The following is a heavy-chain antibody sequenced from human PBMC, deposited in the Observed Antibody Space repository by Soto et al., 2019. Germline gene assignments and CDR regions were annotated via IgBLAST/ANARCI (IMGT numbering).Heavy chain of an antibody. D-gene: IGHD3-10*01. CDR1: GLRFNNYA. CDR2: ISGSGTAT. J-gene: IGHJ5*02. Sequence: PGGSLRLSCAASGLRFNNYAMTWVRQAPGKGLEWVSGISGSGTATFYADSVKGRFTISRDNSRNTLYLRMKSLGLEDTAVYYCAPARGGFGEGPNNYFDPRGQGTLVTVSS. V-gene: IGHV3-23*01. CDR3: APARGGFGEGPNNYFDP.